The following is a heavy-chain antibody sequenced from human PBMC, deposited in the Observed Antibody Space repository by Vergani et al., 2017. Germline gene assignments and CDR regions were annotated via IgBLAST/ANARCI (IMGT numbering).Heavy chain of an antibody. CDR1: GYSFTSYW. D-gene: IGHD4-23*01. Sequence: VQLVQSGAEVKKPGESLKISCKGSGYSFTSYWIGWVRQMPGKGLEWMGIIYPGDSDTRYSPSFQGQVTISADKSISTAYLQWSSLKASDTAMYYCARQMTTVVTHDAFDIWGQGTMVTVSS. CDR2: IYPGDSDT. V-gene: IGHV5-51*01. J-gene: IGHJ3*02. CDR3: ARQMTTVVTHDAFDI.